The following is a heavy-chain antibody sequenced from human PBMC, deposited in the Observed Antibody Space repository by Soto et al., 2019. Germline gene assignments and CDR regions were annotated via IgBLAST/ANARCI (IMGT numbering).Heavy chain of an antibody. D-gene: IGHD3-22*01. CDR1: GCTFTSYA. J-gene: IGHJ4*02. CDR2: INAGNGNT. Sequence: ASVKVSCKASGCTFTSYAMHWVRQAPGQRLEWMGWINAGNGNTKYSQKFQGRVTITRDTSASTAYMELSSLRSEDTAVYYCARGGPGYYDSSGYYYGHNIDYWGQGTLVTVS. CDR3: ARGGPGYYDSSGYYYGHNIDY. V-gene: IGHV1-3*01.